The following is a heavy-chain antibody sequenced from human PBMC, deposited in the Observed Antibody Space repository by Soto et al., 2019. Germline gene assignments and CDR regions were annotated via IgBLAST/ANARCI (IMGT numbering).Heavy chain of an antibody. CDR1: GGSISSGGYY. J-gene: IGHJ6*02. CDR2: IYYRGST. V-gene: IGHV4-31*03. Sequence: QVQLQESGPGLVKPSQTLSLTCTFSGGSISSGGYYWSWIRQHPGKVLDWIGYIYYRGSTCYNPSLTSRVTKSVDTSKNQFSLKLSSVTAADTAVYYCARDTAMPFYGMDVWGQGTTVTVSS. D-gene: IGHD5-18*01. CDR3: ARDTAMPFYGMDV.